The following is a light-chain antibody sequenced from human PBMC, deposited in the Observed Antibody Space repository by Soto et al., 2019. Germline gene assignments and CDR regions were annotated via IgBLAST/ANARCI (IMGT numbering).Light chain of an antibody. Sequence: DIQMTQSPSSVSASVGDRVSITCRASQGISSWLAWYQQKPGKAPKLLIYTVSSLHSGVPSRFSGSGSETDFTPTISSLQPEDVATYYCQQATNLPLTFGGGTKVEIK. CDR3: QQATNLPLT. CDR2: TVS. V-gene: IGKV1-12*01. J-gene: IGKJ4*01. CDR1: QGISSW.